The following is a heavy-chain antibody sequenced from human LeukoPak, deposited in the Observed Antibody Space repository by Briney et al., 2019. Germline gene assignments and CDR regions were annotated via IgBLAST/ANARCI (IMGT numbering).Heavy chain of an antibody. V-gene: IGHV1-69*05. CDR1: GGTFSSYA. CDR2: IIPIFGTA. D-gene: IGHD2-8*01. Sequence: GASVKVSCKASGGTFSSYAISWVRQAPGQGLEWMGGIIPIFGTANYAQKFQSRVTITTDESTSTAYMELSSLRSEDTAVYYCARGVYAPTPPYNWFDPWGQGTLVTVSS. CDR3: ARGVYAPTPPYNWFDP. J-gene: IGHJ5*02.